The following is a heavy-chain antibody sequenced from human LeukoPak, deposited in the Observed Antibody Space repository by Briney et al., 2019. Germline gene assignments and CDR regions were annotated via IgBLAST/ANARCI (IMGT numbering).Heavy chain of an antibody. CDR2: IYSGGIT. Sequence: KSGGSLRLSCAASGFTASSNYMNWVRQAPGKGLEWVSIIYSGGITNYADSVKGRFTISRDNSKNTLYLQMNSLRAEDTAVYYCAKDFGQDDYTNWFDPWGQGAMVIVSS. D-gene: IGHD5-24*01. CDR1: GFTASSNY. J-gene: IGHJ5*02. V-gene: IGHV3-53*01. CDR3: AKDFGQDDYTNWFDP.